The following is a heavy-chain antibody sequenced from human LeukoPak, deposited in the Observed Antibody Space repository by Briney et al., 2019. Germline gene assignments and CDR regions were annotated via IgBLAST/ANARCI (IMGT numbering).Heavy chain of an antibody. CDR2: ISYDGSNK. CDR3: ARDWGEVITTPFDY. V-gene: IGHV3-30-3*01. Sequence: PGRSLRLSCAASGVTFSSYAMHWVRQAPGKGLEWGAVISYDGSNKYYADSVKGRFTISRDNSKNTLYLQMNSLRAEDTAVYYCARDWGEVITTPFDYWGQGTLVTVSS. CDR1: GVTFSSYA. J-gene: IGHJ4*02. D-gene: IGHD3-22*01.